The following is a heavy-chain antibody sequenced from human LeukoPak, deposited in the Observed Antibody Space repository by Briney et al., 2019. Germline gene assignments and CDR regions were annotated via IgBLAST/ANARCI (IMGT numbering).Heavy chain of an antibody. J-gene: IGHJ4*02. D-gene: IGHD3-22*01. CDR2: ISYDGSNK. Sequence: PGGSRRLSCAASGFTFSSYGMHWVRQAPGKGLEWVAVISYDGSNKYYADSVKGRFTISRDNSKNTLYLQMNSLRAEDTAVYYCAKMVTRYYYDSSGSTHYYGWGQGTLVTVSS. CDR3: AKMVTRYYYDSSGSTHYYG. V-gene: IGHV3-30*18. CDR1: GFTFSSYG.